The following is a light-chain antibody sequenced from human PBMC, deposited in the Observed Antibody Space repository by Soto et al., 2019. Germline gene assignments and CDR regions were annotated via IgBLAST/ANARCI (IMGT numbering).Light chain of an antibody. Sequence: EIVMTQSPAALSVSPGERATLSCRASQSVGSDLAWYQQKPGQAPRLVIYDIFTRATGVPDRFSGSGSGTDFTLTISGLEPEDFATYYCQQYSTYTPRTFGQGTKVDIK. CDR2: DIF. V-gene: IGKV3D-15*01. J-gene: IGKJ1*01. CDR1: QSVGSD. CDR3: QQYSTYTPRT.